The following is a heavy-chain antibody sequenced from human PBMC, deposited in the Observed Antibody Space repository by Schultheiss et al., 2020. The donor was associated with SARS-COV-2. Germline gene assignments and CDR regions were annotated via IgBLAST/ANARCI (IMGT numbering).Heavy chain of an antibody. D-gene: IGHD3-9*01. J-gene: IGHJ4*02. Sequence: GGSLRLSCAASGFTFSSYWMSWVRQVPGKGLVWVSSINTGGSVTSYADSVKGRFTISRDNAKRTVSLQMDSLRVDDTAVFYCARTFYDILTRGMDFWGQGTLVTVSS. V-gene: IGHV3-74*01. CDR3: ARTFYDILTRGMDF. CDR1: GFTFSSYW. CDR2: INTGGSVT.